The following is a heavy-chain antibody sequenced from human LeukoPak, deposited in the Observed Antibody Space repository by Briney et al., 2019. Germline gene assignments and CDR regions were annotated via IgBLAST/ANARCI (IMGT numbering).Heavy chain of an antibody. V-gene: IGHV3-74*01. J-gene: IGHJ4*02. Sequence: GGSLRLSCAVSGFTFGSRWMHWVRQAPGKRLVWVALIKDDGSTTNYADSVKGRFTASRDDAKNTVYLQMSSLRAEDTAVYYCHPLAYVTNWGQGTLVTVSS. CDR2: IKDDGSTT. CDR3: HPLAYVTN. CDR1: GFTFGSRW. D-gene: IGHD2-8*01.